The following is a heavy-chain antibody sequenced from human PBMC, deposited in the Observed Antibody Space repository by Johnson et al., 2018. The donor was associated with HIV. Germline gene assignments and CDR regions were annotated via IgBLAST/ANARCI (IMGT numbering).Heavy chain of an antibody. J-gene: IGHJ3*02. CDR3: AKDLNYGSGPVDI. CDR1: GFTFDDYA. V-gene: IGHV3-43D*03. Sequence: VQLVESGGVVVQPGGSLRLSCAASGFTFDDYAMPWVRQAPGKGLEWVSLISWDGGSTYYADSVKGRFTISRDNSKNSLYLQMNSLRAEDTALYYCAKDLNYGSGPVDIWGQGTMVTVSS. D-gene: IGHD3-10*01. CDR2: ISWDGGST.